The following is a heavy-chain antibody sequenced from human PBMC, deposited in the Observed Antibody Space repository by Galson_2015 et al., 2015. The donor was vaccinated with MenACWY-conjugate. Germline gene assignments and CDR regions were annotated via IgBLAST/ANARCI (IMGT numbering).Heavy chain of an antibody. D-gene: IGHD3-10*01. J-gene: IGHJ5*02. CDR1: GGSISRTSYY. CDR3: ASPQLGIGGGSWFDP. CDR2: IHYSGST. V-gene: IGHV4-39*07. Sequence: LSLTCSVSGGSISRTSYYWGWIRQPPGQGLEWLGNIHYSGSTYYNPSLRGRVTISVDTSKNEFSLRLNSVTAADTAVYYCASPQLGIGGGSWFDPWGQGTLVTVSS.